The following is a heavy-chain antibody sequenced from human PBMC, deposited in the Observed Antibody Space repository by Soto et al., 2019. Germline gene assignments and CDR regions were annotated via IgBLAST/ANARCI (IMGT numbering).Heavy chain of an antibody. D-gene: IGHD2-2*02. Sequence: SRTLSLTCAISGDSVSSNSAAWNWIRQSPSRGLEWLGRTYYRSKWYNDYAVSVKSRITINPDTSKNQFSLQLNSVTPEDTAVYYCARDLRGGYCSSTSCYMGYYYGMDVWGQGTTVTVSS. CDR2: TYYRSKWYN. CDR3: ARDLRGGYCSSTSCYMGYYYGMDV. J-gene: IGHJ6*02. CDR1: GDSVSSNSAA. V-gene: IGHV6-1*01.